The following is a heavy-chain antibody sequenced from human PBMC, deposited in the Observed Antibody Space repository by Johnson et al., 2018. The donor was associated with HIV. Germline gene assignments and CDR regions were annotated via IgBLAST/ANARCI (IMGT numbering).Heavy chain of an antibody. D-gene: IGHD4-23*01. V-gene: IGHV3-30*18. CDR2: ISFAGNNK. CDR3: AKSPGKDHGGKSGAFDI. J-gene: IGHJ3*02. CDR1: GFTFSSYG. Sequence: QVQLVESGGGVVQPGRSLRLSCAASGFTFSSYGMHWVRQAPGKGPEWVAVISFAGNNKYYADSVKGRFHISRDNSKNTLYLQMNSLRVEDTAVYYCAKSPGKDHGGKSGAFDIWGQGTMVTVSS.